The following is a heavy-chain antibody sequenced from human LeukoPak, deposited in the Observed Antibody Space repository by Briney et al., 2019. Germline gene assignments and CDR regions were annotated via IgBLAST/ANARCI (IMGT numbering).Heavy chain of an antibody. CDR3: ARTLLTTYYYDSSGYYFDY. V-gene: IGHV4-30-4*08. J-gene: IGHJ4*02. CDR2: IYYSGST. CDR1: GGSFSGYY. Sequence: SETLSLTCAVYGGSFSGYYWSWIRQPPGKGLEWIGYIYYSGSTYYNPSLKSRVTISVDTSKNQFSLKLSSVTAADTAVYYCARTLLTTYYYDSSGYYFDYWGQGTLVTVSS. D-gene: IGHD3-22*01.